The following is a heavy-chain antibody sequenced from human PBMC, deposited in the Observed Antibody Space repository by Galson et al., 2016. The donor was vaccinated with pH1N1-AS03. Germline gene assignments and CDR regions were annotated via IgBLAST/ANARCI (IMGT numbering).Heavy chain of an antibody. CDR1: GFNLGTYW. CDR3: ARDPYNSGWSNLFDI. CDR2: IRKDGSEK. Sequence: SLRLSCAASGFNLGTYWMTWVRQVPGKGLEWLANIRKDGSEKSYVDSVRGRFSISRDNAKNSLYLQMNSLRADDTAVYYCARDPYNSGWSNLFDIWGQGTMVSVSS. D-gene: IGHD6-19*01. J-gene: IGHJ3*02. V-gene: IGHV3-7*03.